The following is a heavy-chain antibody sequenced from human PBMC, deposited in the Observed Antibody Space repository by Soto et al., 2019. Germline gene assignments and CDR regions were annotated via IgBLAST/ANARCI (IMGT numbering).Heavy chain of an antibody. CDR1: GSTFTGYY. CDR3: ARDPDIVATIDYYYYGMDV. Sequence: ASVKVSCKASGSTFTGYYMHWVRQAPGQGLEWMGWINPNSGGTNYAQKFQGRVTMTRDTSISTAYMELSRLRSDDTAVYYCARDPDIVATIDYYYYGMDVWGQGTTVTVSS. CDR2: INPNSGGT. J-gene: IGHJ6*02. D-gene: IGHD5-12*01. V-gene: IGHV1-2*02.